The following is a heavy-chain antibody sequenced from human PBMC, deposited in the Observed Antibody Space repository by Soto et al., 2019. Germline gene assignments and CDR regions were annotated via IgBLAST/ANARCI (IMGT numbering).Heavy chain of an antibody. J-gene: IGHJ4*02. CDR1: GGSISSGDYY. V-gene: IGHV4-31*03. D-gene: IGHD3-10*01. CDR3: ARGYYYGSGSYFYYFDY. CDR2: IYYSGST. Sequence: PSETLSLTCTVSGGSISSGDYYWSWIRQHPGKGLEWIGYIYYSGSTYYNPSLKSRVTISVDTSKNQFSLKLSSVTAADTAVYYCARGYYYGSGSYFYYFDYWGQGTLVTVSS.